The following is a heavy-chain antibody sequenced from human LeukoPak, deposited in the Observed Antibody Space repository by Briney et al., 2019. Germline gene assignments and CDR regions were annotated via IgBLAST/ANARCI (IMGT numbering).Heavy chain of an antibody. CDR3: GRGGDGIDF. J-gene: IGHJ3*01. V-gene: IGHV3-74*01. CDR1: GFTFRNYL. D-gene: IGHD5-24*01. CDR2: INQDESKA. Sequence: GGSLRLSCAVSGFTFRNYLMHWVRQAPGQGLVWVSRINQDESKAYADSVRGRFTVSRDNAKNMLYLHLSGLRAEDTAVYFCGRGGDGIDFWGQRTTVIVSS.